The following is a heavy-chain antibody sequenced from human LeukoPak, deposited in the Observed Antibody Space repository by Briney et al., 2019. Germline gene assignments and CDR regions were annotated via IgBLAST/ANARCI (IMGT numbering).Heavy chain of an antibody. V-gene: IGHV3-23*01. D-gene: IGHD6-19*01. CDR1: GCTFSSYA. CDR3: AKDKRIVYSSGCGY. J-gene: IGHJ4*02. Sequence: GGSLRLSCAASGCTFSSYAMSWIRQAPGKGLEWVSAISGSGGSTYYADSVKGRFTISRDNSKNTLYLQMNSLRAEDTAVYYCAKDKRIVYSSGCGYWGQGTLVTVSS. CDR2: ISGSGGST.